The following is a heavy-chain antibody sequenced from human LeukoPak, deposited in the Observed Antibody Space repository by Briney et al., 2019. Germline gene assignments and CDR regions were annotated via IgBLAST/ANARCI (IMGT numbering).Heavy chain of an antibody. CDR3: AKRIRSDWYFDF. D-gene: IGHD6-19*01. Sequence: SETLSLTCTVSGGSISGSSYYWGWIRQPPGKGLEWIGNIYHAGNTYYNPSLKSRVTISVDTSKNQFSLKLSSVTAADTAVYYCAKRIRSDWYFDFWGQGTLVTVSS. V-gene: IGHV4-39*01. CDR1: GGSISGSSYY. CDR2: IYHAGNT. J-gene: IGHJ4*02.